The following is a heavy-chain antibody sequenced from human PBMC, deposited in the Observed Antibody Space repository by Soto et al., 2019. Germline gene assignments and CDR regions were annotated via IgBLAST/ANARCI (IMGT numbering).Heavy chain of an antibody. J-gene: IGHJ5*01. CDR3: VRVSADSNFDS. D-gene: IGHD2-8*01. CDR1: GFTLSDHY. CDR2: TRNKANSYTT. V-gene: IGHV3-72*01. Sequence: PGGSLRLSCAASGFTLSDHYIDWVRQAPGRGLEWVGRTRNKANSYTTEYAASVKGRFTISRDDSKNSLYLQMNSLKTEDTAVYHCVRVSADSNFDSWGQDTLVTVSS.